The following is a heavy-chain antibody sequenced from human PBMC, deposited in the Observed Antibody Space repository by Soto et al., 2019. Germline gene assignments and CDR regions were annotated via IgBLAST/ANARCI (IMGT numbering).Heavy chain of an antibody. D-gene: IGHD5-12*01. CDR2: ISAYNGNT. J-gene: IGHJ4*02. Sequence: QVQLVQSGAEVKKPGASVKVSCKASGYTFTSYAISWLRQAPGQGLEGMGWISAYNGNTNYAQKRQGRVTIPTDTATSTAYMERRSLRSDDTAVYYCARVVGGYDLIMAFANDYWGQGTLVTVSS. CDR1: GYTFTSYA. V-gene: IGHV1-18*04. CDR3: ARVVGGYDLIMAFANDY.